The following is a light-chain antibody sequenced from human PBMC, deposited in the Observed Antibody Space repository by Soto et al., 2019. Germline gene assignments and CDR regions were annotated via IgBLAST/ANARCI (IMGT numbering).Light chain of an antibody. V-gene: IGLV4-60*03. CDR2: LEGSGNY. CDR1: SGHSSYI. Sequence: QLVLTQSSSASASLGSSVKLTCTLSSGHSSYIIAWHQQQPGKAPRYLMKLEGSGNYNKGSGVPDRFSGSSSGADRYLSISNLQSEDEADYYCETWDINPRVFGGGTKLTVL. CDR3: ETWDINPRV. J-gene: IGLJ3*02.